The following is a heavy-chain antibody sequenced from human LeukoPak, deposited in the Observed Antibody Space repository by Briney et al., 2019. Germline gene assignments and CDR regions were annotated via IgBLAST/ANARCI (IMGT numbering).Heavy chain of an antibody. CDR3: ARYYGGNSGAVY. Sequence: GGSLRLSCAASGFTFSSYAMSWVRQAPGKGLEWVSAISASGGSTYYADSVKGRFTTSRDNSKNTLYLQMNSLRAEDTAVYYCARYYGGNSGAVYWGQGTLVTVSS. J-gene: IGHJ4*02. CDR1: GFTFSSYA. D-gene: IGHD4-23*01. CDR2: ISASGGST. V-gene: IGHV3-23*01.